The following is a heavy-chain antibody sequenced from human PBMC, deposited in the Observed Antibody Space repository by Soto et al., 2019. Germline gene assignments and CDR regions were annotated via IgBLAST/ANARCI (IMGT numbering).Heavy chain of an antibody. CDR3: ARPDTIVVVPAAMRPDDAFDI. V-gene: IGHV1-8*01. D-gene: IGHD2-2*01. CDR2: MNPNSGNT. J-gene: IGHJ3*02. Sequence: ASVKVSCKASGYTFTSYDINCVRQATGQGLEWMGWMNPNSGNTGYAQKFQGRVTMTRNTSVSTAYMELSSLRSEDTAVYYCARPDTIVVVPAAMRPDDAFDIWGQGTMVTVSS. CDR1: GYTFTSYD.